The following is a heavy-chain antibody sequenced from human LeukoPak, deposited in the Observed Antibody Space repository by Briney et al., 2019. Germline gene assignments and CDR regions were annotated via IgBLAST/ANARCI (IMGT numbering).Heavy chain of an antibody. Sequence: GASVKVSCKVSGYTLTELSMHWVRQAPGKGLEWMGGFDPEDGETIYAQKFQGRVTMTEDTSTDTAYMELSSLRSEDTAVYYCATVCSGGSCYSGAFDIWGQGTMVTVSS. CDR1: GYTLTELS. CDR3: ATVCSGGSCYSGAFDI. V-gene: IGHV1-24*01. CDR2: FDPEDGET. D-gene: IGHD2-15*01. J-gene: IGHJ3*02.